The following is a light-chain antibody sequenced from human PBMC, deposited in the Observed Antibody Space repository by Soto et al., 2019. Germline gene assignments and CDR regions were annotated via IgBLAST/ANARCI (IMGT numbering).Light chain of an antibody. J-gene: IGKJ1*01. V-gene: IGKV1-5*03. Sequence: DIPMTQSPSTLSASVGDRVTITCRASQSISAWLAWYQQKPGKAPTLLIYKPSSLESGVPSRFSGSGSGTDFTLTISSLQPDDFATYYCQQYNNYGSWTFGQGTKVEIK. CDR3: QQYNNYGSWT. CDR2: KPS. CDR1: QSISAW.